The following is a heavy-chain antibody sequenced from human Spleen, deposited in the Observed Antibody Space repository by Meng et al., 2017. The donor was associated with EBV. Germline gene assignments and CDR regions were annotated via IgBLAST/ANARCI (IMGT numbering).Heavy chain of an antibody. J-gene: IGHJ5*02. D-gene: IGHD6-19*01. CDR2: LAGGGGSA. Sequence: LVSAVGFLQTGWFCRRALAASGFPFRYYAMSWVRQAPGKGLGWVSALAGGGGSAYYAESVEGRFTISRDNSKNRLFLQMDTLRAEDTAMYYCVKDRGKWLPFRWFDPWGPGTLVTVSS. CDR3: VKDRGKWLPFRWFDP. CDR1: GFPFRYYA. V-gene: IGHV3-23*01.